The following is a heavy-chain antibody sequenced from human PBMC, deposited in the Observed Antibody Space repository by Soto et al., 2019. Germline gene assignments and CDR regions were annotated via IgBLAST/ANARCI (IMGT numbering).Heavy chain of an antibody. CDR3: AKDQHIVVAPGYAFDI. CDR2: VSGGAGST. D-gene: IGHD2-15*01. Sequence: HPGGSLRLSCAASGFTFSSYAMNWVRQAPGKGLEWVSAVSGGAGSTYYANSVKGRFTISRDNSKNTLYLQMNSLRAEDTAVYYCAKDQHIVVAPGYAFDIWGQGTRSPSPQ. V-gene: IGHV3-23*01. CDR1: GFTFSSYA. J-gene: IGHJ3*02.